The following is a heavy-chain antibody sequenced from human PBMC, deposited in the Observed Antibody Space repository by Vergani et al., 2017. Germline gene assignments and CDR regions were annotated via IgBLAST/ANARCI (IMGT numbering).Heavy chain of an antibody. CDR1: GFTFSSYE. V-gene: IGHV3-30*18. CDR3: AKDGSYCSSAPKSRIDY. J-gene: IGHJ4*02. Sequence: VQLVESGGGLVQPGGSLRLSCAASGFTFSSYEMNWVRQAPGKGLEWVAVISYDGSNKYYADAVKGRFTISRDNSKNTLYLQMNSLRAEDTAVYYCAKDGSYCSSAPKSRIDYWGQGTLVTVSS. CDR2: ISYDGSNK. D-gene: IGHD6-6*01.